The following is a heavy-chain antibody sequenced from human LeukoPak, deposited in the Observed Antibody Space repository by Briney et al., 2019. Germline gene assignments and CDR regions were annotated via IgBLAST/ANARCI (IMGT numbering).Heavy chain of an antibody. CDR2: ISSSGSTI. D-gene: IGHD2-2*01. CDR3: ASLPLGYCSSTSCYGYYYYGMDV. Sequence: GSLRLSCAASGFTFSSYEMNWVRPAPGKGLEWVSYISSSGSTIYYADSVKGRFTISRDNAKNSLYLQMNSLRAEDTAVYYCASLPLGYCSSTSCYGYYYYGMDVWGKGTTVTVSS. CDR1: GFTFSSYE. V-gene: IGHV3-48*03. J-gene: IGHJ6*04.